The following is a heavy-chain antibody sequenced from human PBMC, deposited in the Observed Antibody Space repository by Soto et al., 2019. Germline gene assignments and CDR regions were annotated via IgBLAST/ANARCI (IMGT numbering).Heavy chain of an antibody. CDR3: ARHPWCGGDCYSLYYYYGMDV. CDR2: IYYSGST. CDR1: GGSISSSSYY. V-gene: IGHV4-39*01. J-gene: IGHJ6*02. Sequence: SETLSLTCTVSGGSISSSSYYWGWIRQPPGKGLEWIGSIYYSGSTYYNPSLKSRVTISVDTSKNQFSLKLSSVTAADTAVYYCARHPWCGGDCYSLYYYYGMDVWGQGTTVTVSS. D-gene: IGHD2-21*02.